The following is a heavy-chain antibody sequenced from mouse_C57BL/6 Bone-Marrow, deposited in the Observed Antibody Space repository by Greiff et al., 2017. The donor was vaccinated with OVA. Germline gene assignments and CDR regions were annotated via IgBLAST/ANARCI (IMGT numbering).Heavy chain of an antibody. Sequence: VQLQQSGAELVMPGASVKLSCKASGYTFTSYWMHWVKQRPGQGLEWIGEIDPSDSYTNYNQKFKGKSTLTVDKSSSTAYMQLSSLTSEDSAVYYCANDYYGRSYWYFDVWGTGTTVTVSS. J-gene: IGHJ1*03. V-gene: IGHV1-69*01. CDR1: GYTFTSYW. CDR2: IDPSDSYT. CDR3: ANDYYGRSYWYFDV. D-gene: IGHD1-1*01.